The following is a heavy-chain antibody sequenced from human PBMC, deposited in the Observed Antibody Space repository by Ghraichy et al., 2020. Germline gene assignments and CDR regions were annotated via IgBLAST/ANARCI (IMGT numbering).Heavy chain of an antibody. Sequence: GGSLRLSCAASGFTFSSYAMNWVRQAPGKGLEWVSAISGSGGSTYYADSVKGRFTISRDNSKNTLYLQMNSLRAEDTAVYYCAKVSGAADDYYYYGMDVWGQGTTVTVSS. D-gene: IGHD6-13*01. J-gene: IGHJ6*02. CDR2: ISGSGGST. CDR1: GFTFSSYA. V-gene: IGHV3-23*01. CDR3: AKVSGAADDYYYYGMDV.